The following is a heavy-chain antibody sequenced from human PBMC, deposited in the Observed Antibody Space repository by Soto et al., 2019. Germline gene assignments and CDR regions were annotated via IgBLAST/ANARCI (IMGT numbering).Heavy chain of an antibody. CDR3: ARRPRSGYDWFYYYYGIDV. Sequence: GESLKISCKGSGYSFTSYWIGWVRQMPGKGLEWMGIIYPGDSDTRYSPSFQGQVTISADKSISTAYLQWSSLKASDTAMYYCARRPRSGYDWFYYYYGIDVWGQGTTVTVSS. CDR2: IYPGDSDT. J-gene: IGHJ6*02. D-gene: IGHD5-12*01. CDR1: GYSFTSYW. V-gene: IGHV5-51*01.